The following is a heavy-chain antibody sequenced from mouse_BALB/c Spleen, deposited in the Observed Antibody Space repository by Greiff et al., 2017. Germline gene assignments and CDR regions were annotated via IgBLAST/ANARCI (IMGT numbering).Heavy chain of an antibody. CDR3: ARGAYDGYGGCYFDY. CDR2: INPNNGGT. V-gene: IGHV1-18*01. CDR1: GYTFTDYN. D-gene: IGHD2-3*01. J-gene: IGHJ2*01. Sequence: VQLQQSGPELVKPGASVKIPCKASGYTFTDYNMDWVKQSHGKSLEWIGDINPNNGGTIYNQKFKGKATLTVDKSSSTAYMELRSLTSEDTAVYYCARGAYDGYGGCYFDYWGQGTTLTVSS.